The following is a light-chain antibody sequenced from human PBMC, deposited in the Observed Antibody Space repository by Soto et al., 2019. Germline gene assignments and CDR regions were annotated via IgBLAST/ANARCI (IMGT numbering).Light chain of an antibody. Sequence: EVVLTQSPATLSLSPGETATLSCRASQTLANYLAWYQQRPGQAPRLLIYDASNRATGIPARFSGSGSGTDFTLTISSLEPEDSAVYYCQQRSDSYTFGQGTTLEIK. CDR1: QTLANY. J-gene: IGKJ2*01. CDR2: DAS. V-gene: IGKV3-11*01. CDR3: QQRSDSYT.